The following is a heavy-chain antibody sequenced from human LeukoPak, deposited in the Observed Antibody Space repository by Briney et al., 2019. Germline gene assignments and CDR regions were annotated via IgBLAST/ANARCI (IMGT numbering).Heavy chain of an antibody. V-gene: IGHV1-69*05. CDR2: IIPIFGTA. Sequence: SVKVSCQASGGTFSSYAISWVRQAPGQGLEWMGGIIPIFGTANYAQKFQGTVTITTDGSTSTAYRELSSLRSEDTAVYYCARAAAPPPYYYYYMDVWGKGNPVTVSS. CDR3: ARAAAPPPYYYYYMDV. CDR1: GGTFSSYA. J-gene: IGHJ6*03. D-gene: IGHD6-25*01.